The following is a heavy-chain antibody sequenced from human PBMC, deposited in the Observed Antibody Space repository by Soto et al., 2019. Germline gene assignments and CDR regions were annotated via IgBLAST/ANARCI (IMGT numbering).Heavy chain of an antibody. CDR2: IYYRGST. V-gene: IGHV4-59*11. CDR1: GGSISSHY. J-gene: IGHJ6*02. CDR3: ARDGREASGMDG. Sequence: SETLSLTCTVSGGSISSHYWSWVRQAPGKGLEWIGHIYYRGSTNYNPSLRSRSTISVDTSKNQFSLKLNSVTTADAAVYYCARDGREASGMDGWGQGTKVTVSS. D-gene: IGHD1-26*01.